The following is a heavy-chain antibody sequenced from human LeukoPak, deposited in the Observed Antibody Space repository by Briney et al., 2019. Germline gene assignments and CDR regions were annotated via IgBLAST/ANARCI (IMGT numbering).Heavy chain of an antibody. J-gene: IGHJ6*03. CDR1: GFTFDDYA. V-gene: IGHV3-9*01. D-gene: IGHD3-9*01. CDR3: AKGEKVLRYFDWLSPNYYYMDV. Sequence: PSGGSLRLSCAASGFTFDDYAMHWFRQAPGKGLEGVIGYADSVKGRFTISRDNAKNSLYLQMNSLRAEDTALYYCAKGEKVLRYFDWLSPNYYYMDVWGKGTTVTVSS. CDR2: I.